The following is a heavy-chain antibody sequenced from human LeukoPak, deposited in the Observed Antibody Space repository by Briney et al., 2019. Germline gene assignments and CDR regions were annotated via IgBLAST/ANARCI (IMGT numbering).Heavy chain of an antibody. D-gene: IGHD3-16*02. CDR2: IKQDGREK. J-gene: IGHJ5*02. V-gene: IGHV3-7*01. CDR1: GFTFSSYW. Sequence: GGSLRLSCEGSGFTFSSYWMSWVRQAPGKGLEWVANIKQDGREKYYVDSVKGRFIISRDNGKNSVYLQMNSLRDEDTAMYYCARDDHDHVWGNYRYSGSWLDPWGQGTLVTVSS. CDR3: ARDDHDHVWGNYRYSGSWLDP.